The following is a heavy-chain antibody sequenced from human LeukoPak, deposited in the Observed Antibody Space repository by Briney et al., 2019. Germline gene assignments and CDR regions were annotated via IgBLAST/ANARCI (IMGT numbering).Heavy chain of an antibody. CDR3: ARRLVAGAYNWFDP. D-gene: IGHD6-19*01. V-gene: IGHV4-61*05. CDR1: GGSMSSSIYY. J-gene: IGHJ5*02. Sequence: SETLSLTCSVSGGSMSSSIYYYYWSWIRQPPGKGLELIGCIYDSGSTNYNPSLRSRVTISVDTSKNQFSLKLSSVTAADTAVYYCARRLVAGAYNWFDPWGQGTLVTVSS. CDR2: IYDSGST.